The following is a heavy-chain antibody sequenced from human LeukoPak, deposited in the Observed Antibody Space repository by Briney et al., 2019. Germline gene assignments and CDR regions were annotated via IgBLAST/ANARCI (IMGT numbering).Heavy chain of an antibody. CDR1: GGSISSYY. CDR2: IYYSGST. D-gene: IGHD2-15*01. CDR3: ARLGGYCGGGHCKFDC. Sequence: SETLSLTCSASGGSISSYYWSWIRQPPGKGLEWIGYIYYSGSTNYNPSLKSRLTISVDTSKNQFSLKLSSVTAADTAVYYCARLGGYCGGGHCKFDCWGQGTLVTVS. V-gene: IGHV4-59*08. J-gene: IGHJ4*02.